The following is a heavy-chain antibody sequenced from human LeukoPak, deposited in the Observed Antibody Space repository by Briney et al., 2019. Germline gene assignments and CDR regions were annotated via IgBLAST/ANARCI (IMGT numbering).Heavy chain of an antibody. CDR2: IYYSGST. J-gene: IGHJ4*02. V-gene: IGHV4-39*01. CDR3: ARRHATSGSYYFDY. Sequence: SETLSLTCTVSGGSISSSSYYWGWIRQPPGKGLEWIGSIYYSGSTYYNPSLKSRVTISVDTSKNPFSLQLSSVTAADTAVYYCARRHATSGSYYFDYWGQGTLVTVSS. D-gene: IGHD1-26*01. CDR1: GGSISSSSYY.